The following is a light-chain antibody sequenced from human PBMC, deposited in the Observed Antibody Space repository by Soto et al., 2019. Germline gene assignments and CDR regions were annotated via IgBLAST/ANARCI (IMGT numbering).Light chain of an antibody. CDR3: QQRSNWPPYT. CDR2: DAS. CDR1: QSISTY. V-gene: IGKV3-11*01. J-gene: IGKJ2*01. Sequence: EIVLTQSPATLSLSPGERATLSCRASQSISTYLAWYQQKPGQAPRLLIYDASHRATGIPARFSGSGSGTDFTLNISSLEPEDLAVYYCQQRSNWPPYTFGQGTKLEIK.